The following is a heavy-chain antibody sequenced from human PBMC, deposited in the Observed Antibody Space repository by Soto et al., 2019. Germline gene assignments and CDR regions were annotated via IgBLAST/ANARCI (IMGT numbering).Heavy chain of an antibody. CDR1: GYTFTSYG. CDR3: ATALTTVTTSIIAFDI. D-gene: IGHD4-4*01. J-gene: IGHJ3*02. V-gene: IGHV1-18*01. Sequence: ASVKVSCKASGYTFTSYGISWVRQAPGQGLEWMGWISAYNGNTNYAQKLQGRVTMTTDTSTSTAYMELRSLRSDDTAVYYCATALTTVTTSIIAFDIWGQGTMVTVSS. CDR2: ISAYNGNT.